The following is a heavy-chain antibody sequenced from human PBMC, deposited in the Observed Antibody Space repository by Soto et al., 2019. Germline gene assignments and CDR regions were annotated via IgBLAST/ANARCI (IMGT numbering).Heavy chain of an antibody. Sequence: PGGSLRLSCAASGFTFSSYAMHWVRQAPGKGLEWVAVISYDGSNKYYADSVKGRFTISRDNSKNTLYLQMNSLRAEDTAMHYCARDRYYYGSGSPNWFDPWGQGTLVTVSS. D-gene: IGHD3-10*01. CDR1: GFTFSSYA. CDR3: ARDRYYYGSGSPNWFDP. J-gene: IGHJ5*02. CDR2: ISYDGSNK. V-gene: IGHV3-30-3*01.